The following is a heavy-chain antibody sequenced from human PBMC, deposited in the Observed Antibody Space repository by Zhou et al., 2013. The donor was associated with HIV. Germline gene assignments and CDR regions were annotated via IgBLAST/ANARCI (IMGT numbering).Heavy chain of an antibody. D-gene: IGHD3-3*01. CDR2: IIPIFGIP. Sequence: QVQLVQSGAEVKKPGSSVRVSCKASGGSFSSFAITWVRQAPGQGLEWMGRIIPIFGIPNYAQKFQGRVTITADKSTSTAYMELSSLTSEDTAVYYCARVPFWSGPNYYYYYMDVWGKGTTVTVSS. V-gene: IGHV1-69*04. CDR1: GGSFSSFA. CDR3: ARVPFWSGPNYYYYYMDV. J-gene: IGHJ6*03.